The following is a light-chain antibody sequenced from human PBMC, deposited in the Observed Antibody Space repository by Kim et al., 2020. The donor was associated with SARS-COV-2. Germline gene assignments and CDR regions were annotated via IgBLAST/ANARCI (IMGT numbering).Light chain of an antibody. J-gene: IGKJ2*01. CDR3: QQYDSWPYT. CDR2: GPS. V-gene: IGKV3D-15*01. CDR1: QSVSTK. Sequence: SVSPGDGATLSCRASQSVSTKLAWYQQKPGQAPRLLIYGPSTRATGVPARFSGSGSWTEFTLIITSLQSEDFAVYYCQQYDSWPYTFGQGTKLEI.